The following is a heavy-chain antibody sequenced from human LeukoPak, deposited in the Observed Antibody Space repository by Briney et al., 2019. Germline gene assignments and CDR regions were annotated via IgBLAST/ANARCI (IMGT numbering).Heavy chain of an antibody. CDR1: GYTFTGYY. CDR3: ARTSRIAAADIDY. CDR2: INPNSGGT. D-gene: IGHD6-13*01. V-gene: IGHV1-2*02. Sequence: ASVKVSCKASGYTFTGYYMHWVRQAPGQGLEWMGWINPNSGGTNYAQKFQGRVTMTRDTSISTAYMELSRLRSDDTAAYYCARTSRIAAADIDYWGQGTLVTVSS. J-gene: IGHJ4*02.